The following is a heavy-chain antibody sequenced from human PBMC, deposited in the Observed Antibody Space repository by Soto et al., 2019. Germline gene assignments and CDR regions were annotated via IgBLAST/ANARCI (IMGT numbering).Heavy chain of an antibody. J-gene: IGHJ5*02. CDR1: GGTFSSYT. CDR2: IIPILGIA. V-gene: IGHV1-69*02. Sequence: QVQLVQSGAEVKKPGSSVKVSCKASGGTFSSYTISWVRQAPGQGLEWVGRIIPILGIANYAQKFKGRVTITADKSTSTAYMELSSLRAEDTAVYYCARTGSGWAIDSNWFDPWGQGTLVTVSS. CDR3: ARTGSGWAIDSNWFDP. D-gene: IGHD6-19*01.